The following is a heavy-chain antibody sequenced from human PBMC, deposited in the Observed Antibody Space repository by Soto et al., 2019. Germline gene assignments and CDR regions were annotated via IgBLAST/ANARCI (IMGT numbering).Heavy chain of an antibody. CDR2: ISYSGST. CDR3: ARGVLH. Sequence: QVQLQESGPGLVQPSQTLSLTCTVSGGSISSGGYYWSWIRQHPGTGLEWLGHISYSGSTYYNTSLKSRVTISVDPSSNQFSRIVSSVTAADTAVYYWARGVLHWGQGTLVTVSS. V-gene: IGHV4-31*03. CDR1: GGSISSGGYY. J-gene: IGHJ4*01.